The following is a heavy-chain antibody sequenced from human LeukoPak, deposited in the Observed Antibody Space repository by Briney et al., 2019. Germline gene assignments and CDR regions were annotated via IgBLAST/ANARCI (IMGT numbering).Heavy chain of an antibody. J-gene: IGHJ4*02. D-gene: IGHD1-26*01. Sequence: ASVKVSCKASGYTFSTFPLNWVRQAPGQGLEWMGWINTNTGSPTYAQGLTGRFVFSLDTSVSTAFLQISSLKAEDTALYYCARASTPKVGATIYYFDYWGQGTLVTVSS. CDR3: ARASTPKVGATIYYFDY. CDR2: INTNTGSP. CDR1: GYTFSTFP. V-gene: IGHV7-4-1*02.